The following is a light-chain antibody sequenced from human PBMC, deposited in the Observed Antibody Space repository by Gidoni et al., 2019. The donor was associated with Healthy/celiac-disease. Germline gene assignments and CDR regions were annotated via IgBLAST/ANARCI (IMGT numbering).Light chain of an antibody. CDR2: DVS. Sequence: QSALTQPPSVSCSPRQSVTISCTGTSSDVGGYNYVSWYQQHPGKAPKLMIYDVSKRPSGVPDRFSGSKSGNTASLTISGLQAEDEADYYCCSYAGSYTWVFGGGTKLTVL. CDR1: SSDVGGYNY. CDR3: CSYAGSYTWV. J-gene: IGLJ3*02. V-gene: IGLV2-11*01.